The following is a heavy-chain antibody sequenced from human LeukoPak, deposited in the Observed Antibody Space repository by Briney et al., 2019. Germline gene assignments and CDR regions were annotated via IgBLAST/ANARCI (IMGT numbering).Heavy chain of an antibody. D-gene: IGHD4-17*01. CDR1: GFTFSDFY. CDR2: ISSSSSYI. J-gene: IGHJ4*02. CDR3: ARTLHGDYVVNDY. V-gene: IGHV3-11*06. Sequence: KTGGSLRLSCAASGFTFSDFYMSWIRQAPGKGLEWVSSISSSSSYIYYADSVKGRFTISRDNAKNSLYLQMNSLRAEDTAVYYCARTLHGDYVVNDYWGQGTLVTVSS.